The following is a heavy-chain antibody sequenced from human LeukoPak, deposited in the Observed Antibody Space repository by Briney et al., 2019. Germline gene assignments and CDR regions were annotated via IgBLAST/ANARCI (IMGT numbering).Heavy chain of an antibody. CDR1: GYTFTSYY. CDR2: INPSGGST. CDR3: ARDRSRWLQFLSDYYYYMDV. J-gene: IGHJ6*03. D-gene: IGHD5-24*01. Sequence: ASVKVSCKASGYTFTSYYMHWVRQAPGQGLEWMGIINPSGGSTSYAQKFQGRVTMTTDTSTSTAYMELRSLRSDDTAVYYCARDRSRWLQFLSDYYYYMDVWGKGTTVTVSS. V-gene: IGHV1-46*01.